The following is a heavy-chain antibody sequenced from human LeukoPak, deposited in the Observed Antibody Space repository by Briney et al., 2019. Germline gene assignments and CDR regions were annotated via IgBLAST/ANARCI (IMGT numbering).Heavy chain of an antibody. Sequence: GGSLRLSCAASGFTFSSYAMSWVRQAPGKGLKWVSAISGSGGSTYYADSVKGRFTISRDNSKITLYLQMNSLRAEDTAVYYCAKDRHILTGYYWDYFQHWGQGTLVTVSS. CDR2: ISGSGGST. J-gene: IGHJ1*01. CDR3: AKDRHILTGYYWDYFQH. V-gene: IGHV3-23*01. CDR1: GFTFSSYA. D-gene: IGHD3-9*01.